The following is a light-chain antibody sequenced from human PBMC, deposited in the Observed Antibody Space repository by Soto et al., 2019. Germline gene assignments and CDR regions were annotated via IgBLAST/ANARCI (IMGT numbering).Light chain of an antibody. CDR1: QDIRND. CDR2: AAS. CDR3: QQSYSAQYT. V-gene: IGKV1-6*01. J-gene: IGKJ2*01. Sequence: AIQMTQSPSSLYASVGDRVIITCRASQDIRNDLGWYQQKPGIGPKLLIYAASSLQSGVPSRFSGCGSGTDFTLTISSLQTEDFATYYCQQSYSAQYTFGQGTKLEIK.